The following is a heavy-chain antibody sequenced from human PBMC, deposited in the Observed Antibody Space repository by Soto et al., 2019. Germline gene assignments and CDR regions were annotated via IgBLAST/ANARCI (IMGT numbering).Heavy chain of an antibody. Sequence: QVQLVESGGGVVQPGRSLRLSCAASGFIFSDYAMHWVRQAPGKGLEWVAVISYGGDNKYYSDSVRGRFAISSDNLKNTPALQMNSINTEATAVYHCETARHNTSWYGLEADFWDQGTLVTVSS. CDR3: ETARHNTSWYGLEADF. D-gene: IGHD6-13*01. CDR2: ISYGGDNK. CDR1: GFIFSDYA. J-gene: IGHJ4*02. V-gene: IGHV3-30*09.